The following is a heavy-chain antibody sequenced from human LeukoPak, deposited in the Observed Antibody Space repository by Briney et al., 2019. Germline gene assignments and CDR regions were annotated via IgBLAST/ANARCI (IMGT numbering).Heavy chain of an antibody. CDR1: GFTFSSYA. V-gene: IGHV3-23*01. J-gene: IGHJ4*02. Sequence: GGSLRLSCAASGFTFSSYAMSWVRQAPGKGLEWVSAISGSGGSTYYADSVKGRFTISRDNSKNTLYLQMNSLRAEDTAVYYCAERLGYSYGYPVYFDYRGQGTLVTVSS. CDR2: ISGSGGST. D-gene: IGHD5-18*01. CDR3: AERLGYSYGYPVYFDY.